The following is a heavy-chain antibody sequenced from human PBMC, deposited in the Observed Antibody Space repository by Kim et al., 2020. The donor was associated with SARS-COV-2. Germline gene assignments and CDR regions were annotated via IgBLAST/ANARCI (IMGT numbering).Heavy chain of an antibody. V-gene: IGHV3-33*06. CDR3: AKDVYYYDSRVNPYYYYG. J-gene: IGHJ6*01. CDR2: IWYDGSNK. Sequence: GGSLRLSCAASGFTFSSYGMHWVRQAPGKGLEWMAIIWYDGSNKYYADSVKGRFTISRDNSKNTLYLQMNSLRAEDTALYYCAKDVYYYDSRVNPYYYYG. CDR1: GFTFSSYG. D-gene: IGHD3-22*01.